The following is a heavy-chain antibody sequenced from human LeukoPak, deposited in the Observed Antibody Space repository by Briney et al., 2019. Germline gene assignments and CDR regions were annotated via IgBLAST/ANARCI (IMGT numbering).Heavy chain of an antibody. V-gene: IGHV3-66*01. J-gene: IGHJ4*02. Sequence: PGGSLRLSCAASGFTVSSNYMSWVRQAPGKGLEWVSVIYSGGSTYYADSVKGRFTISRDNSKNTPYLQMNSLRAEDTAVYYCARVLAAAGRDYWGQGTLVTVSS. D-gene: IGHD6-13*01. CDR2: IYSGGST. CDR1: GFTVSSNY. CDR3: ARVLAAAGRDY.